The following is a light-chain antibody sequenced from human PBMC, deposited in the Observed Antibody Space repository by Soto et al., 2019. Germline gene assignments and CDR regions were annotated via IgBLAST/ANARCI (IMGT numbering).Light chain of an antibody. V-gene: IGKV3-15*01. CDR2: AAS. CDR1: QSVNSH. CDR3: QQYNNWPYT. Sequence: ERVMTQSPATLSVSPGERATLSCRADQSVNSHLAWYQQKPGQAPRLLIYAASARTSGLPGRFSGSGSGTEFTLTISSLQPEDFAVYYCQQYNNWPYTFGQGTKVDIK. J-gene: IGKJ2*01.